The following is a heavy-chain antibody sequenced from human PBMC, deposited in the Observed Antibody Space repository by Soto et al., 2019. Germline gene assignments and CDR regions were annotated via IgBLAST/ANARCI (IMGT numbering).Heavy chain of an antibody. CDR2: IYSGGST. CDR3: ARPHYYDGSGRFYYGMDV. V-gene: IGHV3-53*01. J-gene: IGHJ6*02. D-gene: IGHD3-22*01. Sequence: PGGSLRLSCAASGFIVSTNYINWVRQAPGKGLEWVSVIYSGGSTYYADSVKGRFTMSRDNSKNTVYLQMNSLRAEDTAVYYCARPHYYDGSGRFYYGMDVWGQGTTVTVSS. CDR1: GFIVSTNY.